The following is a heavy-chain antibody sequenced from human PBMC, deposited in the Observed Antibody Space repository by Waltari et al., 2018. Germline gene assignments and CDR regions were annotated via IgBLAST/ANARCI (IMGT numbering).Heavy chain of an antibody. J-gene: IGHJ4*02. CDR2: ISSSSSYI. CDR1: GFTFSSYS. CDR3: ASPGTYSSSWYGWGI. Sequence: EVQLVESGGGLVKPGGSLRLSCAASGFTFSSYSMTWVRQAPGKGLEWVSSISSSSSYIYYADSVKGRFTISRDNAKNSLYLQMNSLRAEDTAVYYCASPGTYSSSWYGWGIWGQGTLVTVSS. D-gene: IGHD6-13*01. V-gene: IGHV3-21*01.